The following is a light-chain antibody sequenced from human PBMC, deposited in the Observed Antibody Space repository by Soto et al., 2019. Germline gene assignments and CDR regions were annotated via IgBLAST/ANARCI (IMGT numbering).Light chain of an antibody. CDR1: QSISNL. V-gene: IGKV1-5*03. CDR3: QQYQTYPLT. Sequence: DIQMTQSPSTLSASVGDRVTITCRASQSISNLLAWYQQKPGRAPTLLIYKASTLESGVPSRFSGSGSGTAFSLTISSLQPDDFATYYCQQYQTYPLTFGQGTRLEIK. CDR2: KAS. J-gene: IGKJ5*01.